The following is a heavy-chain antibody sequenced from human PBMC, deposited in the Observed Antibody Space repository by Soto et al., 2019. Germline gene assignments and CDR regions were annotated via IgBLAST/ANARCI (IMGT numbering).Heavy chain of an antibody. CDR3: ARVRCSGGSCYPEAFDD. CDR1: GASISSGDSF. CDR2: IFYTGTT. D-gene: IGHD2-15*01. Sequence: QVLLQESGPGLLKPSQTLSLTCTVSGASISSGDSFWSWIRQHPGKGLEWIGFIFYTGTTYYNPSLKSRITMSADTFKNQFSLNLTSVNVADTAVYFCARVRCSGGSCYPEAFDDWGQGTLVVVSS. J-gene: IGHJ4*02. V-gene: IGHV4-31*03.